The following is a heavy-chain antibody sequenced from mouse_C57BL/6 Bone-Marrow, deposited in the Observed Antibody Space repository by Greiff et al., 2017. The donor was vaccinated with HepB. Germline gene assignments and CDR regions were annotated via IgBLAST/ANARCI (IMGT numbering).Heavy chain of an antibody. CDR1: GFSLTSYG. J-gene: IGHJ4*01. CDR2: IWSGGST. D-gene: IGHD1-1*01. V-gene: IGHV2-2*01. Sequence: QVQLQQSGPGLVQPSQSLSITCTVSGFSLTSYGVHWVRQSPGKGLEWLGVIWSGGSTDYNAAFISRLSLSKDNSKSQVFFKMNRLQAEDTAIYYCARKGRPTVVAYYAMDYWGQGTSVTVSA. CDR3: ARKGRPTVVAYYAMDY.